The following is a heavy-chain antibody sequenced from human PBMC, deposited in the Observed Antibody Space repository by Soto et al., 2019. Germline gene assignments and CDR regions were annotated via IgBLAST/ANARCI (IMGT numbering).Heavy chain of an antibody. CDR2: IYHSGNT. V-gene: IGHV4-38-2*01. D-gene: IGHD3-10*01. CDR1: GYSITSGYC. J-gene: IGHJ5*02. Sequence: PSETLSLTCAVSGYSITSGYCWGWIRQPPGKGLEWIANIYHSGNTYYNPSLRSRVTISVDTSKNQFSLRLTPVTAADTAVYFCARHRDYYGSGSPYNWFDPWGQGTLVTVSS. CDR3: ARHRDYYGSGSPYNWFDP.